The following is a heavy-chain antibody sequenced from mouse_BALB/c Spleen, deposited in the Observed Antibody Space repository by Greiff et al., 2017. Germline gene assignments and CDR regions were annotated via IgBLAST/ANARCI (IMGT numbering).Heavy chain of an antibody. V-gene: IGHV2-9*02. CDR3: ARDRGFITTVVRYWYFDV. CDR2: IWAGGST. Sequence: QVQLKESGPGLVAPSQSLSITCTVSGFSLTSYGVHWVRQPPGKGLEWLGVIWAGGSTNYNSALMSRLSISKDNSKSQVFLKMNSLQTDDTAMYYCARDRGFITTVVRYWYFDVWGAGTTVTVSS. J-gene: IGHJ1*01. CDR1: GFSLTSYG. D-gene: IGHD1-1*01.